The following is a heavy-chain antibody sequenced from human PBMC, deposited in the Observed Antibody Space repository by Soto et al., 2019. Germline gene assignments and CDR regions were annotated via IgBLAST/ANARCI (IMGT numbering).Heavy chain of an antibody. J-gene: IGHJ4*02. Sequence: PWDSQKISCRVSGYSFTSYWIGWVLQMPGKGLEWMGIIYPGDSDTRYSPSFQGQVTISADKSISTAYLQWSSLKASDTAMYYCARQAYDFWSGYYPTYFDYWGQGTLVTVYS. CDR1: GYSFTSYW. CDR3: ARQAYDFWSGYYPTYFDY. CDR2: IYPGDSDT. D-gene: IGHD3-3*01. V-gene: IGHV5-51*01.